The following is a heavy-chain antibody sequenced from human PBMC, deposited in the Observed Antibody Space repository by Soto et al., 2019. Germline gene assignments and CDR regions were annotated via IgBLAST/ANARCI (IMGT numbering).Heavy chain of an antibody. D-gene: IGHD3-3*01. CDR2: INHSGST. CDR1: GGSFSGYY. Sequence: PSETLSLTCAVYGGSFSGYYWSWIRQPPGKGLEWIGEINHSGSTNYNPSLKSRVTISVDTSKNQFSLKLSSVTAADTAVYYCARGGPYYDFWSGYSGYYYYGMDVWGQGTTVTVS. J-gene: IGHJ6*02. CDR3: ARGGPYYDFWSGYSGYYYYGMDV. V-gene: IGHV4-34*01.